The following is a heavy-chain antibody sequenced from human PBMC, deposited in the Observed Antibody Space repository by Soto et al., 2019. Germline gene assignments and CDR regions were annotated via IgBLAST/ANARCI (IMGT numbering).Heavy chain of an antibody. CDR3: AKSAMVRGGGWFDP. CDR1: GFTFSSYA. V-gene: IGHV3-23*01. CDR2: ISGSGGIT. Sequence: EVQLLESGGGLVQPGGSLRLSCAASGFTFSSYAMSWVRQAPGKGLEWVSDISGSGGITYYADSVKGRFTISRDNSKNTLYLQMNSLRAEDAAVYYCAKSAMVRGGGWFDPWGQGTLVTVSS. J-gene: IGHJ5*02. D-gene: IGHD3-10*01.